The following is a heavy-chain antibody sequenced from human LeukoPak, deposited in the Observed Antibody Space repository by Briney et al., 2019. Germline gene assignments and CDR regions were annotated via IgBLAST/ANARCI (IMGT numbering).Heavy chain of an antibody. CDR2: IHNSGST. V-gene: IGHV4-61*01. CDR3: ARTNYGDYNWFDP. CDR1: GDSVSSDSYY. Sequence: SETLSHTCKVSGDSVSSDSYYWSWIRQPPGQGLEWIGYIHNSGSTKYNASLKSRLTISVDTSKNQFSLEVTSVTAADTAVYYCARTNYGDYNWFDPWGQGTLVTVSS. D-gene: IGHD4-17*01. J-gene: IGHJ5*02.